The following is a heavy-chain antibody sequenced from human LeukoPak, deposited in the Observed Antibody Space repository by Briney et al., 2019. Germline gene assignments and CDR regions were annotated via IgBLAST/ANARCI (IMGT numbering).Heavy chain of an antibody. D-gene: IGHD5-24*01. Sequence: GESLKISCKTSGYSFTDYWIGWVRQMPGKGLEWMGFIYPSDSGTRYSPSFQGQVTMSADKSITTAYLQWSSLKASDSAMYYCARRRDGYNSLDYWGQGTLVTVSS. J-gene: IGHJ4*02. CDR3: ARRRDGYNSLDY. CDR1: GYSFTDYW. CDR2: IYPSDSGT. V-gene: IGHV5-51*01.